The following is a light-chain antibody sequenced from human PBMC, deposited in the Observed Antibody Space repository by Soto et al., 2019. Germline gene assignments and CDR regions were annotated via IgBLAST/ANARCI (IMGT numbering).Light chain of an antibody. J-gene: IGKJ2*01. Sequence: DIQMTQSPSSLSAFVGDRVTLSCRASQGISSWLAWYQQKPEKALKSLIYAASTLESGVPSRFSGSGSGTVFPLTNSLRQHEDFATYYWQHYSWYPSTFGQGTKLEIK. V-gene: IGKV1D-16*01. CDR1: QGISSW. CDR3: QHYSWYPST. CDR2: AAS.